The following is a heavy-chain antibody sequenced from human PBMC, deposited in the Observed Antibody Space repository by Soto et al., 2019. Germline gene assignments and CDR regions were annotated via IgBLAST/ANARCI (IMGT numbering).Heavy chain of an antibody. CDR2: IIPIFGTA. J-gene: IGHJ6*02. CDR1: GGTFSSYA. Sequence: ASVKVSCKASGGTFSSYAISWVRQAPGQGLEWMGGIIPIFGTANYAQKFQGRVTITADESTSTAYMELSSLRSEDTAVYYCARDIVVVPAAMRHYYGMDVWRQGTTVT. CDR3: ARDIVVVPAAMRHYYGMDV. V-gene: IGHV1-69*13. D-gene: IGHD2-2*01.